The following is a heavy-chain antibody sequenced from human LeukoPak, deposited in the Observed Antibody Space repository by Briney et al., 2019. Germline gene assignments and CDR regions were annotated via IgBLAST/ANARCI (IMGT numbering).Heavy chain of an antibody. CDR1: GFTFSSYG. CDR2: IWYDGSNK. V-gene: IGHV3-33*01. CDR3: ARGQIAAAGPFDY. D-gene: IGHD6-13*01. J-gene: IGHJ4*02. Sequence: GGSLRLSCAASGFTFSSYGMHWVRQAPGKGLEWVAVIWYDGSNKYYADSVKGRFTISRDNSKNTLYLQINSLRAEDTAVYYCARGQIAAAGPFDYWGQGTLVTVSS.